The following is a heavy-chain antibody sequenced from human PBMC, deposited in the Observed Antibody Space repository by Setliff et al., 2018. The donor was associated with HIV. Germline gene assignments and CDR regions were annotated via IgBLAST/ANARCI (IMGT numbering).Heavy chain of an antibody. CDR1: GGSISSGGYY. V-gene: IGHV4-31*03. Sequence: TLSLTCTVSGGSISSGGYYWSWIRQHPGKGLEWIGYIYYSGGTYYNPSLKSRVTISVDTSKNQFSLKLSSVTAADTAVYYCAKRTFGSGRLDPWGQGTLVTVSS. CDR2: IYYSGGT. D-gene: IGHD3-16*01. J-gene: IGHJ5*02. CDR3: AKRTFGSGRLDP.